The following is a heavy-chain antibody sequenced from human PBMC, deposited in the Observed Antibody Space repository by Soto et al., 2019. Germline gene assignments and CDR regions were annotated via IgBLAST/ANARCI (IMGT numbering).Heavy chain of an antibody. Sequence: QVQLQESGPGLVKPSQTLSLTCSVSGDSIRSGNNYWSWIRQHPVRGLEWIGYIYHTGSAYYNPSLKSRVTISLDKFKNQFSLQLTSVTAADTAVYYCARDDSGIFGHWGHGTPVTVSS. J-gene: IGHJ4*01. D-gene: IGHD3-10*01. CDR3: ARDDSGIFGH. CDR1: GDSIRSGNNY. CDR2: IYHTGSA. V-gene: IGHV4-31*03.